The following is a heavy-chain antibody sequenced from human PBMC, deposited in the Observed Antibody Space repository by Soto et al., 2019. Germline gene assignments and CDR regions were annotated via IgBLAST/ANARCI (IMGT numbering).Heavy chain of an antibody. V-gene: IGHV2-5*02. CDR1: GFSLSTSGVG. Sequence: QITLKESGPTLVKPTQTLTLTCTFSGFSLSTSGVGVAWIRQPPGKTLEWLALIYRDDGKRYSPSLNSWLTIPKATSKSQVVLTMNNTDPVDTATYFCAQRRGSSASAYTWFAPWGQGTLVTVS. J-gene: IGHJ5*02. CDR3: AQRRGSSASAYTWFAP. D-gene: IGHD6-6*01. CDR2: IYRDDGK.